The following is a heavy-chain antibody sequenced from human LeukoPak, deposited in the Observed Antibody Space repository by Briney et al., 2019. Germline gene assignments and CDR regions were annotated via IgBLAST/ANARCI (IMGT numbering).Heavy chain of an antibody. V-gene: IGHV3-48*01. CDR2: ISSGATTI. Sequence: PGRSLRLSCAAAGFTFSSSTMTWVRQAPGKWLEWVSSISSGATTIYYADSVKGRFTVSRDNAKNSLYLQMRSLRADHTAVYYCARDGGSFFPLDCWGQGTLVTVSS. D-gene: IGHD2-15*01. CDR3: ARDGGSFFPLDC. CDR1: GFTFSSST. J-gene: IGHJ4*02.